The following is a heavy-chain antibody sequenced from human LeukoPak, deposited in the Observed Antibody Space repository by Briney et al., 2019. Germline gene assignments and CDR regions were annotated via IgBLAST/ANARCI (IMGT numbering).Heavy chain of an antibody. D-gene: IGHD3-16*01. CDR2: ISYDGSNK. CDR3: AKDRVGPAAFDI. V-gene: IGHV3-30*18. Sequence: GRSLRLSCAASGFTFSSYGMHWVRQAPGKGLEWVAVISYDGSNKYYVDSVKGRFTISTDNSKNTLYLQMNSLRAEDTAVYYCAKDRVGPAAFDIWGQGTMVTVSS. J-gene: IGHJ3*02. CDR1: GFTFSSYG.